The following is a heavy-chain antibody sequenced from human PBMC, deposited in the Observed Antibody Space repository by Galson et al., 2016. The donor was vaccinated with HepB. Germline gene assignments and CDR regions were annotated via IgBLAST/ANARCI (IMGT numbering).Heavy chain of an antibody. V-gene: IGHV3-30*03. D-gene: IGHD3-16*02. J-gene: IGHJ3*02. Sequence: SLRLSCAASGFTFSSYSMYWVRQAPGKGLEWVAVTSHDGNSNSYADSVKGRFTISRDNSKNTLYLQMNSLGVEDTAVYYCASFGGVIAYDAFDIWGQGTMVTVSS. CDR2: TSHDGNSN. CDR3: ASFGGVIAYDAFDI. CDR1: GFTFSSYS.